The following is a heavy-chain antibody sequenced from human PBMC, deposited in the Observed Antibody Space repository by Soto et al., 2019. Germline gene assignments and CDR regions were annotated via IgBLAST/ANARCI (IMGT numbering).Heavy chain of an antibody. Sequence: SETLSLTCTVSGGSISSYYWSWIRQPPGKGLEWIGYIYYSGSTNYNPSLKSRVTISVDTSKNQFSLKLSSVTAADTAVYYCARAYGDYVYDYWGQGTLVTVSS. D-gene: IGHD4-17*01. CDR3: ARAYGDYVYDY. J-gene: IGHJ4*02. V-gene: IGHV4-59*01. CDR2: IYYSGST. CDR1: GGSISSYY.